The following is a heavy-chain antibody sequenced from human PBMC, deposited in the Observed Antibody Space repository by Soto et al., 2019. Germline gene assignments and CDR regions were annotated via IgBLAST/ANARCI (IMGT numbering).Heavy chain of an antibody. D-gene: IGHD2-2*01. CDR3: ARDGREVIPAAIGGGYGMDV. Sequence: QVQLVESGGGLVKPGGSLRLSCAASGFTFSDYYMSWFRQAPGKGLEWISYISGSYIYTNYADSVKGRFTISRDNDNNSLYLQMDSLRVEDTAVYYCARDGREVIPAAIGGGYGMDVWGQGTTVTVSS. CDR2: ISGSYIYT. V-gene: IGHV3-11*06. CDR1: GFTFSDYY. J-gene: IGHJ6*02.